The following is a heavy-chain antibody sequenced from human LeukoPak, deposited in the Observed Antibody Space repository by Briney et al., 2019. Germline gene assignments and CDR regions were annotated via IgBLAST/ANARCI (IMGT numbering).Heavy chain of an antibody. Sequence: SQTLSLTCAISGDSVSSNSAAWNWFRQSPSRGLEWLGRTYYRSKWYNDYAVSVKSRITINTDTSKNQFSLQLNSVTPEATAVYYCARGAVAHFDYWGQGTLVTVSS. J-gene: IGHJ4*02. CDR3: ARGAVAHFDY. CDR1: GDSVSSNSAA. V-gene: IGHV6-1*01. D-gene: IGHD6-19*01. CDR2: TYYRSKWYN.